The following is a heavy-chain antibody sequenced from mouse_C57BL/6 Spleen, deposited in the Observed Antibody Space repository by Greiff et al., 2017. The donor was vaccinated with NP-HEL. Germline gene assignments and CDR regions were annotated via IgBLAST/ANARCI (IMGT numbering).Heavy chain of an antibody. D-gene: IGHD1-1*01. J-gene: IGHJ2*01. Sequence: VQLQQSGPELVKPGASVKISCKASGYSFTGYYMNWVKQSPEKSLEWIGEINPSTGGTTYNQKFKAKATLTVDKSSSTAYMQLKSLTSEDSAVYYCARSPYYGSSYLYYFDYWGQGTTLTVSS. V-gene: IGHV1-42*01. CDR3: ARSPYYGSSYLYYFDY. CDR1: GYSFTGYY. CDR2: INPSTGGT.